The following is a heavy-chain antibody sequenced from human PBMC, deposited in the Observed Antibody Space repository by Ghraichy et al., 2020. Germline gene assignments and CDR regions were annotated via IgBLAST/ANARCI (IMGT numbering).Heavy chain of an antibody. CDR1: GGSFSGYY. CDR2: INHSGST. J-gene: IGHJ3*02. Sequence: SETLSLTCAVYGGSFSGYYWSWIRQPPGKGLEWIGEINHSGSTNYNPSLKSRVTISVDTSKNQFSLKLSSVTAADTAVYYCARYPLFYSSSPRGAFDIWGQGTMVTVSS. CDR3: ARYPLFYSSSPRGAFDI. V-gene: IGHV4-34*01. D-gene: IGHD6-13*01.